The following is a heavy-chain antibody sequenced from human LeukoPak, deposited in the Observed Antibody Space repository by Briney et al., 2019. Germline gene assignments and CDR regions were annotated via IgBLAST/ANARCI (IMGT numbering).Heavy chain of an antibody. J-gene: IGHJ4*02. CDR1: GFTFSSYS. CDR2: ISSSSSYI. CDR3: ASILKSADADY. V-gene: IGHV3-21*01. Sequence: PGGSLRLSCAASGFTFSSYSMNWVRQAPGKGLEWVSSISSSSSYIYYADSVKGRFPISRDNAKNSLYLQMNSLRAEDTAVYYCASILKSADADYWGQGTLVTVSS.